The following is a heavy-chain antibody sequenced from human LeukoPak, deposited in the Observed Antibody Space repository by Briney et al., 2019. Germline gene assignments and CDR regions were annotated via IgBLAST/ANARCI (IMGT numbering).Heavy chain of an antibody. CDR2: INPNSGGT. D-gene: IGHD3-3*01. CDR1: GYTFTGYY. J-gene: IGHJ3*02. CDR3: ARDVGYYDFWSGYYYGRIDAFDI. V-gene: IGHV1-2*02. Sequence: GASVKVSCKASGYTFTGYYMHWVRQAPGQGLEWMGWINPNSGGTNYAQKFQGRVTMTRDTSISTAYMELSRLRSDDTAVYYCARDVGYYDFWSGYYYGRIDAFDIWGQGTMVTVSS.